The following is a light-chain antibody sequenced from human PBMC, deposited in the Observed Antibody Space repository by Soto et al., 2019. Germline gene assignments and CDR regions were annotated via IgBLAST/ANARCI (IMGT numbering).Light chain of an antibody. CDR2: GAS. V-gene: IGKV3-20*01. J-gene: IGKJ1*01. CDR3: QQYGSSTRT. Sequence: EIVLTQSPATVSLSPGERATLSCRASQSVSSYLAWYQQKPGQAPRLLISGASSRAADIPDRFSGSGSGTDFTLTISRLEPEDFAVYYCQQYGSSTRTFGQGTKVDIK. CDR1: QSVSSY.